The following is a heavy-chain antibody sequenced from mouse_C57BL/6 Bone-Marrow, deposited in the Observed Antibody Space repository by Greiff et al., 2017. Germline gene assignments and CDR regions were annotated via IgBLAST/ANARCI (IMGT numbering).Heavy chain of an antibody. V-gene: IGHV1-69*01. J-gene: IGHJ4*01. CDR3: ARGDYYGRYAMDY. D-gene: IGHD1-1*01. CDR2: IDPSDSYT. Sequence: QVQLQQPGAELVMPGASVKLSCKASGYTFTSYWMHWVKQRPGQGLEWIGEIDPSDSYTNYNQKFKGKSTLTVDKSSSTAYMQLSSLTSEDSAVYYCARGDYYGRYAMDYWGQGTSVTVSS. CDR1: GYTFTSYW.